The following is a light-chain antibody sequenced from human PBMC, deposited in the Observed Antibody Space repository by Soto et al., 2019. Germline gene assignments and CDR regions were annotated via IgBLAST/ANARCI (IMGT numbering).Light chain of an antibody. CDR3: NSYTSSSTHV. CDR2: DVS. J-gene: IGLJ1*01. Sequence: LTQPASVSGSPGQSITISCTGTSSDVGGYNYVSWYQQHPGKAPKLMIYDVSNRPSGVSNRFSGSKSGNTASLTISGLQAEDEADYYCNSYTSSSTHVFGPGTKSPS. CDR1: SSDVGGYNY. V-gene: IGLV2-14*01.